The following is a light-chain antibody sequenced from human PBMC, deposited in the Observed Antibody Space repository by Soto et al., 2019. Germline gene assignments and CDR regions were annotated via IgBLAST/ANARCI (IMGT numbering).Light chain of an antibody. CDR1: SSNIGGNS. Sequence: QSVLTQPPSVSAAPGQKVTISCSGSSSNIGGNSVSRYQQLPGTAPKPLIYDDNKRPSGIPDRFSGSKSGTSATLGITGFQTGDEADYYCGSWDSSLSAYVFGIGTKVTVL. CDR2: DDN. CDR3: GSWDSSLSAYV. J-gene: IGLJ1*01. V-gene: IGLV1-51*01.